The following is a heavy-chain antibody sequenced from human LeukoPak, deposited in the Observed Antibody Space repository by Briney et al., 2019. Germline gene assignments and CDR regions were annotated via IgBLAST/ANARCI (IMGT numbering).Heavy chain of an antibody. CDR1: GFTFSSYA. CDR2: ISSNGGST. Sequence: GGSLRLPCSASGFTFSSYAMHWVRQAPGKGLEYVSAISSNGGSTYYADSVKGRFTISRDNSKNTLYLQMSSLRAEDTAVYYCARALFPAPYPFDSWGQGTLVTVSS. J-gene: IGHJ4*02. CDR3: ARALFPAPYPFDS. V-gene: IGHV3-64D*09.